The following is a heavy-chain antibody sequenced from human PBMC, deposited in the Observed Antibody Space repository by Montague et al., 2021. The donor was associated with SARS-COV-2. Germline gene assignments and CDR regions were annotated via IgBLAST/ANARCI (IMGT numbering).Heavy chain of an antibody. D-gene: IGHD3-16*01. CDR1: DGSISSPNW. CDR2: IYYTGNT. CDR3: AGGGTYHYGTDV. V-gene: IGHV4-4*02. Sequence: SETLSLTCAVSDGSISSPNWWNWVRQPPGKGLEWIGEIYYTGNTNYNPSLKSRVTIFIDKSKNHFSLQLSSVTAADTAVYYCAGGGTYHYGTDVWGQGTTVAVSS. J-gene: IGHJ6*02.